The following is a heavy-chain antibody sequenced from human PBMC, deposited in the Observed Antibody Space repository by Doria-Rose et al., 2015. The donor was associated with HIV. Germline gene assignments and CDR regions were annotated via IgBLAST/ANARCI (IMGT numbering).Heavy chain of an antibody. Sequence: EVQLLESGGGLVQPGRPLRLSCVGSGLSFESYAMHWVRLAPGKGLEWVAGISWDSGAKGNADSVEGRFTISRDNAKKSVYLEMRSLRPEDTAFYYCAKAPIIGPKYYFYMDVWGKGTSVTVSS. V-gene: IGHV3-9*01. J-gene: IGHJ6*03. CDR1: GLSFESYA. CDR2: ISWDSGAK. D-gene: IGHD3-3*01. CDR3: AKAPIIGPKYYFYMDV.